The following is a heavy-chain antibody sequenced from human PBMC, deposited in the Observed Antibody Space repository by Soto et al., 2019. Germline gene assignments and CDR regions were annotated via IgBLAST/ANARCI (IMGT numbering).Heavy chain of an antibody. CDR2: ISSSSSTI. CDR3: AGSYSSGRYNFHY. J-gene: IGHJ4*02. V-gene: IGHV3-48*02. CDR1: GFTFSTFT. Sequence: GGSLRLSCAASGFTFSTFTMNWVRQAPGKGLEWVSYISSSSSTIYYAASVKGRFTISRDNAKNSLYLPMKRLRDEDTAVYYCAGSYSSGRYNFHYWGQGTLVTVSS. D-gene: IGHD6-19*01.